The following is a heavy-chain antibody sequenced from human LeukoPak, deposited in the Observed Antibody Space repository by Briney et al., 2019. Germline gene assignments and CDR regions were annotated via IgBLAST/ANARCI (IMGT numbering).Heavy chain of an antibody. Sequence: PGRSLRLSCAASGFTFSSYGMHWVRRAPGKGLEWVAVISYDGSNKYYADSVKGRFTISRDNSKNTLYLQMNSLRAEDTAVYYCARDGNYYDSSGYYVYYFDYWGQGTLVTVSS. D-gene: IGHD3-22*01. CDR3: ARDGNYYDSSGYYVYYFDY. CDR1: GFTFSSYG. J-gene: IGHJ4*02. V-gene: IGHV3-30*03. CDR2: ISYDGSNK.